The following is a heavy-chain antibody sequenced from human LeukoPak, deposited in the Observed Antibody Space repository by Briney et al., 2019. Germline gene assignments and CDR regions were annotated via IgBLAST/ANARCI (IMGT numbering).Heavy chain of an antibody. CDR2: ITTSDSPI. CDR1: GFTFRSYG. Sequence: GGSLRLSCAASGFTFRSYGMNWVRQAPDKGLEWLSYITTSDSPIYYADSVKGRFIVSRDNAKNSLYLQMNGLTAEDTAVYYCVRGGAGPGSNWFDPWGQGTLVTVSS. D-gene: IGHD6-13*01. CDR3: VRGGAGPGSNWFDP. V-gene: IGHV3-48*03. J-gene: IGHJ5*02.